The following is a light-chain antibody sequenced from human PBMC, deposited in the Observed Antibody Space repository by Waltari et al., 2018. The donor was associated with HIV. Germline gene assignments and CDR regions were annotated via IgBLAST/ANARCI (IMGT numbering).Light chain of an antibody. J-gene: IGLJ3*02. CDR2: WVS. Sequence: QSALTQPPSASGSPGQSVTISCTGTSSAVGGYNYVSWYQQHPGKAPKLMIYWVSNRPSGVPDRFSGSKAGNTASLTVSGLQAEDEADYDCSSSRVFGGGTKLTVL. CDR1: SSAVGGYNY. CDR3: SSSRV. V-gene: IGLV2-8*01.